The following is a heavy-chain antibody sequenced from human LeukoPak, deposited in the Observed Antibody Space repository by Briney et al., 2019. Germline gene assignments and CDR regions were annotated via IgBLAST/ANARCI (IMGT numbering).Heavy chain of an antibody. J-gene: IGHJ4*02. Sequence: SVKVSCKASGGTFSSFAFSWVRQAPGQGLEWMGRIIPILDIANYAQNFQGRVTITADKSTSTAYMEVSSLRSEDTAVYYCASREYDSTNYYLYYFDFWGQGTLVTASS. CDR2: IIPILDIA. D-gene: IGHD3-22*01. V-gene: IGHV1-69*04. CDR1: GGTFSSFA. CDR3: ASREYDSTNYYLYYFDF.